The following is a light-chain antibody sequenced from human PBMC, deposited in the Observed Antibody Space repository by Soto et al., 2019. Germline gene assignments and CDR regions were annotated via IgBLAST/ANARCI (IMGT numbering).Light chain of an antibody. V-gene: IGKV3-11*01. CDR1: QSVSSY. CDR2: DAS. J-gene: IGKJ4*01. Sequence: EIVMTQSPATLSVSPGGRATLSCRASQSVSSYLAWYQQKPGQAPRLLIYDASNRATGIPARFSVSGSGTDFTLTISSLEPEDFAVYYCQQRSNWPSLTFGGGTKVDI. CDR3: QQRSNWPSLT.